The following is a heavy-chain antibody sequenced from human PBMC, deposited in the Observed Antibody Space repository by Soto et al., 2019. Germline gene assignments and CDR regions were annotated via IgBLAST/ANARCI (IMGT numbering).Heavy chain of an antibody. Sequence: QGQLQESGPGVVQPSQTLSLTCTVSGASISSGDHYWTWIRQPPGKGLEWIGYIYYSGSTFYNPSLSGRVTMSIDMSKSQFSLNLRSVTAADTAVYYCASSPPKDAVDLWGQGTMVIVSS. V-gene: IGHV4-30-4*01. D-gene: IGHD6-6*01. J-gene: IGHJ3*01. CDR3: ASSPPKDAVDL. CDR1: GASISSGDHY. CDR2: IYYSGST.